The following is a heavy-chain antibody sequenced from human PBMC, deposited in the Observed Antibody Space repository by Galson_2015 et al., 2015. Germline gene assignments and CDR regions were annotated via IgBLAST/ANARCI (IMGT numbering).Heavy chain of an antibody. Sequence: SLRLSCAASGFTFDDYAMHWVRQAPGKGLEWVSGISWNSGSIGYANSVKGRFTISRDNAKNSLYLQMNSLRAEDTAVYYCAKERSSSSSSWGQGTMVTVSS. D-gene: IGHD6-6*01. CDR1: GFTFDDYA. V-gene: IGHV3-9*01. J-gene: IGHJ3*01. CDR2: ISWNSGSI. CDR3: AKERSSSSSS.